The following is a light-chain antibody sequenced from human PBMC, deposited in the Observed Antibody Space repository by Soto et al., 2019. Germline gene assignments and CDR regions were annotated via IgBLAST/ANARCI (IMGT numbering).Light chain of an antibody. J-gene: IGKJ5*01. CDR3: QQYGSSPPIT. Sequence: EIVLTQSTGTLSLSPGERATLSCRASQSVSSSYLAWYQQKPGQAPRLLIYGASSRDTGIPDRFSGSGSGTDFTLTISRLEPEDFAVYYCQQYGSSPPITFGQGTRLEIK. V-gene: IGKV3-20*01. CDR1: QSVSSSY. CDR2: GAS.